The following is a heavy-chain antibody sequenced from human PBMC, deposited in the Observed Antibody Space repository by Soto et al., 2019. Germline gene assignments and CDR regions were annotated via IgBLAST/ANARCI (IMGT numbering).Heavy chain of an antibody. V-gene: IGHV3-73*02. CDR1: GLNFSGSA. Sequence: EVQLVESGGGLVQIGRSLKLSCATSGLNFSGSAMHWARQASGKGLEWVGRIRSRPHNYATTYAASVEGRFTISRDDSKNTVYLQMNGLKTDDTAMYYCTTERDYWGRGTLVTVSS. J-gene: IGHJ4*02. CDR3: TTERDY. CDR2: IRSRPHNYAT.